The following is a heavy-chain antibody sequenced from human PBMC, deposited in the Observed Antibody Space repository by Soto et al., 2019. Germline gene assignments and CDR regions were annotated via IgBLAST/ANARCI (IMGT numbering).Heavy chain of an antibody. V-gene: IGHV1-69*13. CDR2: IIPIFGTA. Sequence: SVKVSCKASGRTFSSYAISWVRQAPGQGLEWMGGIIPIFGTANYAQKFQGRVTITADESTSTAYMELSSLRSEDTAVYYCARSELAKISRFNYLGQGSQLNVS. CDR1: GRTFSSYA. J-gene: IGHJ4*02. D-gene: IGHD6-13*01. CDR3: ARSELAKISRFNY.